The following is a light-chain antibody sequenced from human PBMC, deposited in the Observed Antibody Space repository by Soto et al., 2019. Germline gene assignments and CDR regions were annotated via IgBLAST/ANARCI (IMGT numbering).Light chain of an antibody. V-gene: IGLV2-23*01. Sequence: QSALTQPASVSGSPGQSVTITCTGTSSDVTNYYLVSWYHHHPGKAPKLLIYEGTKRPSGVSDRFSGSKSDNAASLTISGLQAEDEGDYYCSSSMTVSYLVVFGGGTKLTVL. CDR3: SSSMTVSYLVV. CDR1: SSDVTNYYL. CDR2: EGT. J-gene: IGLJ2*01.